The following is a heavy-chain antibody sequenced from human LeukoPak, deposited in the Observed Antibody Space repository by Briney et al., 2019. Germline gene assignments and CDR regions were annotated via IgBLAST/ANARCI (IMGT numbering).Heavy chain of an antibody. D-gene: IGHD3-10*01. Sequence: RASVTVSCKASGYTFTSYYMHWVRQAPGQGLEWMGIINPSGGSTSYAQKFQGRVTMTRDMSTSTVYMELSSLRSEDTAVYYCARGGITMVRGIKYYFDYWGQGTLVTVSS. CDR1: GYTFTSYY. V-gene: IGHV1-46*01. CDR3: ARGGITMVRGIKYYFDY. J-gene: IGHJ4*02. CDR2: INPSGGST.